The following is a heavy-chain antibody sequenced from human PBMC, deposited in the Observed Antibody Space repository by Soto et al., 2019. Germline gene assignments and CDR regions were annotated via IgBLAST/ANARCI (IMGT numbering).Heavy chain of an antibody. V-gene: IGHV1-46*01. CDR3: ARDPAVAGTDYYYYYGMDV. CDR1: GYTFTSYY. J-gene: IGHJ6*02. D-gene: IGHD6-19*01. Sequence: QVQLVQSGAEVKKPGASVKVSCKASGYTFTSYYMHWVRQAPGQGLEWMGIINPSGGSTSYAQKFKGRVTMTRDTSTSTVYMELSSLRSEDTAVYYCARDPAVAGTDYYYYYGMDVWGQGTTVTVSS. CDR2: INPSGGST.